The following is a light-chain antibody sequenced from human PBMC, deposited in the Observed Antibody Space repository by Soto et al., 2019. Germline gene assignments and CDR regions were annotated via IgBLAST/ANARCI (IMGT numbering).Light chain of an antibody. Sequence: QAVVTQPPSASGTPGQRVTISCSGSTSNIGSNTVSWYHQLPGTAPKLLIYSNNQRPSGVPARFSGSKSGTSASLAISGLQSEDEADYYCAAWDDSLNGHWVFGGGTKLTVL. CDR2: SNN. CDR3: AAWDDSLNGHWV. J-gene: IGLJ3*02. V-gene: IGLV1-44*01. CDR1: TSNIGSNT.